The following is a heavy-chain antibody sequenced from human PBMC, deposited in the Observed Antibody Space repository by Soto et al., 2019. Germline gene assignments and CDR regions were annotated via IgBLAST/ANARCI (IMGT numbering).Heavy chain of an antibody. D-gene: IGHD3-22*01. Sequence: GGSLRLSCVASGFSLSSHAVSWVRQTPEKGLEWVSSISDSGATSSYADFVKGRFTVSRDNSRNTLYLQMDSLRVEDTAVYYCAKVKYYYETGGNPPVGYWGQRTVATVSS. CDR1: GFSLSSHA. V-gene: IGHV3-23*01. CDR3: AKVKYYYETGGNPPVGY. J-gene: IGHJ4*02. CDR2: ISDSGATS.